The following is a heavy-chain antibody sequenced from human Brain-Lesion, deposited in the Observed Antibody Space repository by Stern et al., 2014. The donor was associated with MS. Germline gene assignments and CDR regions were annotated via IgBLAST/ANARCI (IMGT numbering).Heavy chain of an antibody. CDR1: GDSITSGGYY. V-gene: IGHV4-31*03. Sequence: QVQLQESGPGLVKPSQTLSLTCTVSGDSITSGGYYWSWIRQHPGRGLEWIGYIYYSGATFSNPSLKSRVTISLDTSQNQFSLRLSSVTAADTAIYYCARDWSGTSIHLAPAYGGHIRFDPWGQGILVTVSS. CDR3: ARDWSGTSIHLAPAYGGHIRFDP. D-gene: IGHD5-18*01. J-gene: IGHJ5*02. CDR2: IYYSGAT.